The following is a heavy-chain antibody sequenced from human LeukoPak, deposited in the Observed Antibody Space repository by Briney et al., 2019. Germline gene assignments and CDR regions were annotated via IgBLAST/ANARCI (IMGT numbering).Heavy chain of an antibody. CDR2: IWYDGSNK. J-gene: IGHJ4*02. CDR1: GFTFSSYG. CDR3: ARCLGELSLPDY. D-gene: IGHD3-16*02. Sequence: GGSLRLSCAASGFTFSSYGMHWVRQAPGKGLEWVAVIWYDGSNKYYADSVKGRFTISRDNSKNTLYLQMNSLRAEDTAVYYCARCLGELSLPDYWGQGTLVPVSS. V-gene: IGHV3-33*01.